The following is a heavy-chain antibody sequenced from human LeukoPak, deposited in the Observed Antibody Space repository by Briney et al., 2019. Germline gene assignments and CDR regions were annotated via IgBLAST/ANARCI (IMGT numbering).Heavy chain of an antibody. CDR1: GGSISSYY. V-gene: IGHV4-59*01. Sequence: SETLSLTCTVSGGSISSYYWSWIRQPPGKGLEWIGYIYYSGSTNYNPSLKSRVTISVDTSKNQFSLKLSSVTAADMAVYYCAKSRDGYNLLNYWGQGTLVTVSS. D-gene: IGHD5-24*01. J-gene: IGHJ4*02. CDR2: IYYSGST. CDR3: AKSRDGYNLLNY.